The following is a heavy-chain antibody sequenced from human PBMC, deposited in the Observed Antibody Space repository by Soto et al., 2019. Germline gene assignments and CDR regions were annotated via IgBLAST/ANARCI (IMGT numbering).Heavy chain of an antibody. J-gene: IGHJ5*02. V-gene: IGHV1-8*01. CDR2: MNPNSGNT. CDR3: ARGTRRVRRVILWFDP. Sequence: QVQLVQSGAEVKKPGASVKVSCKASGYTFTSYDINWVRQATGQGLEWMGWMNPNSGNTGYAQKFQGRVTMTRNTSVGTAYMQLSSLRSEYTAVYYCARGTRRVRRVILWFDPWGQGALVTVSS. D-gene: IGHD3-10*01. CDR1: GYTFTSYD.